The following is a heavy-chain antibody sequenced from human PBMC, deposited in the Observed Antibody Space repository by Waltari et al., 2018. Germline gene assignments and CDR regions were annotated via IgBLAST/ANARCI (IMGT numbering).Heavy chain of an antibody. CDR3: ASLEAAAGNKIDY. CDR2: IYYSGST. D-gene: IGHD6-13*01. J-gene: IGHJ4*02. Sequence: QLQLQESGPGLVKPSETLSLTCTVSGGSISSSSYYWGWIRQPPGKGLEWIGSIYYSGSTYYNPSLKSRVTISVDTSKNQFSLKLSSVTAADTAVYYCASLEAAAGNKIDYWGQGTLVTVSS. CDR1: GGSISSSSYY. V-gene: IGHV4-39*01.